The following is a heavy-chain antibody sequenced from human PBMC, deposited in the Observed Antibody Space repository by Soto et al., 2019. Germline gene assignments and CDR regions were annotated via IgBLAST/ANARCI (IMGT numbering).Heavy chain of an antibody. CDR1: GGSISSSSYY. J-gene: IGHJ6*02. D-gene: IGHD6-13*01. CDR3: AGSYSSSWTYYYYYGMDV. CDR2: ICYSGST. Sequence: SETLSLTCTVSGGSISSSSYYWGWIRQPPGKGLEWIGGICYSGSTYYNPSLKSRVTITVDTSKNQFSLKLRSVTAADTAVYYCAGSYSSSWTYYYYYGMDVWGQGTTVTVSS. V-gene: IGHV4-39*01.